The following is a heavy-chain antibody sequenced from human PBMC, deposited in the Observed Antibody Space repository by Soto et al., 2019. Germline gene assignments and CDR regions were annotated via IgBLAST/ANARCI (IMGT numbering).Heavy chain of an antibody. D-gene: IGHD5-12*01. CDR1: GGSISSYY. V-gene: IGHV4-59*01. CDR2: IYYSGST. CDR3: ARGGWLQSLYYYGMDV. Sequence: SEPLSLTCTVSGGSISSYYWSWIRQPPGKGLEWIGYIYYSGSTNYNPSLKSRVTISVDTSKNQFSLKLSSVTAADTAVYYCARGGWLQSLYYYGMDVWGQGTTVTVS. J-gene: IGHJ6*02.